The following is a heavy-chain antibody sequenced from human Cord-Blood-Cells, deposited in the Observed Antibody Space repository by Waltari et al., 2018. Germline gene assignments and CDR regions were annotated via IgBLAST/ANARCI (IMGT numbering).Heavy chain of an antibody. D-gene: IGHD3-22*01. CDR3: ARHVPDYYDSSGYYLDY. Sequence: QVQLQQWRAGLLKPSETLSLTCAVYGGSFSGYYWSWIRQPPGKGLEWIGEINHSGSTNYNPSLKSRVTISVDTSKNQFSLKLSSVTAADTAVYYCARHVPDYYDSSGYYLDYWGQGTLVTVSS. CDR2: INHSGST. CDR1: GGSFSGYY. V-gene: IGHV4-34*01. J-gene: IGHJ4*02.